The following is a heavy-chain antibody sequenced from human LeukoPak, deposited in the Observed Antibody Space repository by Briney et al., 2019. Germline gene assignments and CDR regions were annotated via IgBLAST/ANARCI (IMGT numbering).Heavy chain of an antibody. D-gene: IGHD3-10*01. Sequence: AGGSLRLSCAASGIIVRDNYMTWVRHVPGKGLEWVSTIYRDNSTYYADSVRGRFSISRDNSKTTMFLQMNNLRGEDSAVYYCSRVNHFGSGGYRQRAIDVWGQGTLVTVSS. J-gene: IGHJ3*01. V-gene: IGHV3-53*01. CDR3: SRVNHFGSGGYRQRAIDV. CDR1: GIIVRDNY. CDR2: IYRDNST.